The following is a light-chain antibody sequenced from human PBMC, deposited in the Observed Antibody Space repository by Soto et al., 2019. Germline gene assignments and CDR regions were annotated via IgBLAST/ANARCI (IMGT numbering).Light chain of an antibody. V-gene: IGKV3-20*01. Sequence: EIVLTQSPGILSLSPGKRATLSCRASQSVNSNYLAWYQQKPGQAPRLLIYDASSRATAIPDRFSGSGSGTDFTLTISRLEPEDFAVYYCQQYGSSPCTFGQGTNLEI. CDR2: DAS. CDR1: QSVNSNY. CDR3: QQYGSSPCT. J-gene: IGKJ2*02.